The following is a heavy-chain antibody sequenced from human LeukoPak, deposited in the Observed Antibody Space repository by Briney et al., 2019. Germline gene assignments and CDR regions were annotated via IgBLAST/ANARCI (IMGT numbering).Heavy chain of an antibody. CDR3: ARERVPLYYDSSGYSPNFDY. Sequence: GASVKVSCKASGYTFTGYYMHWVRQAPGQGLEWMGWINPNSGGTNYAQKFQGRVTMTRDTSISTAYMELSRLRSDDTAVYYCARERVPLYYDSSGYSPNFDYWGQGTLVTVSS. CDR2: INPNSGGT. J-gene: IGHJ4*02. CDR1: GYTFTGYY. V-gene: IGHV1-2*02. D-gene: IGHD3-22*01.